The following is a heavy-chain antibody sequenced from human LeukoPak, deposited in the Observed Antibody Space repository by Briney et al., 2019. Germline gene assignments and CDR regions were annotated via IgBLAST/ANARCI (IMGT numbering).Heavy chain of an antibody. CDR1: GGSISSSSYY. J-gene: IGHJ4*02. Sequence: SETLSLTCTVSGGSISSSSYYWSWIRQPPGKGLEWIGYIYYSGSTNYNPSLKSRVTISVDTSKNQFSLKLSSVTAADTAVYYCARDGRWLQLDYWGQGTLVTVSS. CDR3: ARDGRWLQLDY. V-gene: IGHV4-61*01. CDR2: IYYSGST. D-gene: IGHD5-24*01.